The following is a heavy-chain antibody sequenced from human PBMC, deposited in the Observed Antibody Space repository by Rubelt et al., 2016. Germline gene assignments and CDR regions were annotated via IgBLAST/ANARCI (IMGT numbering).Heavy chain of an antibody. CDR1: GGSISSSSYY. CDR3: ARDRAAANNWFDP. J-gene: IGHJ5*02. CDR2: IYHSGST. V-gene: IGHV4-39*07. D-gene: IGHD2-2*01. Sequence: QLQLQESGPGLVKPSETLSLTCTVSGGSISSSSYYWGWIRQPPGKGLEWIGSIYHSGSTYYNPSLKSRGTISVDTSKSQFSRRLSAVTAADTAVYYCARDRAAANNWFDPWGQGTLVTVSS.